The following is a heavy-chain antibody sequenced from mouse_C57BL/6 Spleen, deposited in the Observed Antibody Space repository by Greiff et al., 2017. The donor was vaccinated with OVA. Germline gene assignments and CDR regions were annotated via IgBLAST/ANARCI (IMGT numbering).Heavy chain of an antibody. J-gene: IGHJ4*01. Sequence: VKLVESGAELVKPGASVKLSCKASGYTFTEYTIHWVKQRSGQGLEWIGWFYPGSGSIKYNEKFKDKATLTADKSSSTVYMELSRLTSEDSAVYFCARHEDEYYSNSYAMDYWGQGTSVTVSS. V-gene: IGHV1-62-2*01. CDR2: FYPGSGSI. D-gene: IGHD2-5*01. CDR3: ARHEDEYYSNSYAMDY. CDR1: GYTFTEYT.